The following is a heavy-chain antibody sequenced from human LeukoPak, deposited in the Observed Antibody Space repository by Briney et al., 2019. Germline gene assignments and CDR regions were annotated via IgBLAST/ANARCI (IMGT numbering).Heavy chain of an antibody. CDR2: IPYDGSNT. V-gene: IGHV3-30*18. J-gene: IGHJ4*02. CDR3: AKNTKPTLVTPDF. Sequence: GGSLRLSFAASGFSFSSYGMHWVRQAPGKGLEWVAVIPYDGSNTYYADSVKGRFTISRDNSKNTLYLQMNSLRAEDSAVYYCAKNTKPTLVTPDFWGQGTLVTVSS. D-gene: IGHD4-23*01. CDR1: GFSFSSYG.